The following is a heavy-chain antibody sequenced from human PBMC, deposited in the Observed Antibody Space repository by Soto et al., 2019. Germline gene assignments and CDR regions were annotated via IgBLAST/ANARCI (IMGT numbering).Heavy chain of an antibody. Sequence: GGSLRLSCAASGFTFSSYSMNWVRQAPGKGLEWVSYISSSSSTIYYADSVKGRFTISRDNAKNSLYLQMNSLRDEDTAVYYCARAGRDCSGGSCYSKNPNFDYWGQGTLVTVSS. J-gene: IGHJ4*02. D-gene: IGHD2-15*01. CDR1: GFTFSSYS. V-gene: IGHV3-48*02. CDR2: ISSSSSTI. CDR3: ARAGRDCSGGSCYSKNPNFDY.